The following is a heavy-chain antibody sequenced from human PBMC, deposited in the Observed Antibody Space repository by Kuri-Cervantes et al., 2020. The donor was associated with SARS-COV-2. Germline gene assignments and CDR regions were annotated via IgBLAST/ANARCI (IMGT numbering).Heavy chain of an antibody. J-gene: IGHJ6*02. Sequence: LRLSCTVSGDSINSDEYYWSWIRQPAGKGLEWIGRMYSSGTTKYNPSLKSRVTISADTSKTQFSLNLSSVTAADTAVYYCARSQHPTSRFYYYSVDLWGQGTTVTVSS. CDR2: MYSSGTT. CDR3: ARSQHPTSRFYYYSVDL. V-gene: IGHV4-61*02. CDR1: GDSINSDEYY.